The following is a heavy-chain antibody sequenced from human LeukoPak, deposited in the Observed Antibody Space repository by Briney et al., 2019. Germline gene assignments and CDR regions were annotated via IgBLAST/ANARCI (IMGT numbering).Heavy chain of an antibody. CDR2: ISSSSSYI. J-gene: IGHJ4*02. V-gene: IGHV3-21*01. CDR3: ARLRGYSYGLHFDY. D-gene: IGHD5-18*01. CDR1: GFTFSSYG. Sequence: GGSLRLSCAASGFTFSSYGMSWVRQAPGKGLEWVSSISSSSSYIYYADSVKGRFTISRDNAKNSLYLQMNSLRAEDTAVYYCARLRGYSYGLHFDYWGQGTLVTVSS.